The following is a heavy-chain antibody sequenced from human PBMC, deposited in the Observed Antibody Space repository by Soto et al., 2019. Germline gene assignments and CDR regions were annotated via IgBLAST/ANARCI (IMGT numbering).Heavy chain of an antibody. Sequence: PEGSLRLSCAASGFTFSNYGMHWVRQAPGKGLEWVAVISYDGSNKYYADSVKGRFTISRDNSKNTLYLQMNSLRAEDTAVYYCAKDLGSGSYLFDAFDIWGQGTMVTVSS. CDR1: GFTFSNYG. V-gene: IGHV3-30*18. CDR3: AKDLGSGSYLFDAFDI. CDR2: ISYDGSNK. J-gene: IGHJ3*02. D-gene: IGHD1-26*01.